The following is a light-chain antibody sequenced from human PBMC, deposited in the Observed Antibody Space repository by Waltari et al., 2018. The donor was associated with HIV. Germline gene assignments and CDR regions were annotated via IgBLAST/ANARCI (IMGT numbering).Light chain of an antibody. J-gene: IGLJ3*02. V-gene: IGLV2-14*03. CDR1: ISDIGTYDH. CDR2: AVI. Sequence: QSALTQPASVSGSPGQSITITCTGAISDIGTYDHVSCYQQHPGRAPKLLIYAVIHRPSGVSNRFSASKSGNTASLTISGLQSDDEADYYCGSYSTGSALVVFGGGTKVTVL. CDR3: GSYSTGSALVV.